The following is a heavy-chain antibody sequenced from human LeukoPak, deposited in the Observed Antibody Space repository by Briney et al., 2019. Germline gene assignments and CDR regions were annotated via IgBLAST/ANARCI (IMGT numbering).Heavy chain of an antibody. CDR3: ARASGDYTLDAFDI. CDR2: INHSGST. J-gene: IGHJ3*02. CDR1: GGSFSGYY. V-gene: IGHV4-34*01. D-gene: IGHD4-17*01. Sequence: SETLSLTCAVYGGSFSGYYWSWISQPPGKELEWIGEINHSGSTNYNPSLKSRVTISVDTSKNQFSLKLSSVTAADTAVYYCARASGDYTLDAFDIWGQGTMVTVSS.